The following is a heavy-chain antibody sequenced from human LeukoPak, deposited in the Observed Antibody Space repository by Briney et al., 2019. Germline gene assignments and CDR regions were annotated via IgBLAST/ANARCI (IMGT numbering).Heavy chain of an antibody. J-gene: IGHJ3*01. V-gene: IGHV3-23*01. CDR2: ISGSGTST. D-gene: IGHD3-10*01. Sequence: PGGSLRLSCAASGFTFSSYGMNWVRQAPVKGLEWLSGISGSGTSTYYADSVKGRFTISRDNSKNTLYLQMNSLRAEDTAVYYCAKCRSHYSTKPFDVWGQGTMVTVSS. CDR3: AKCRSHYSTKPFDV. CDR1: GFTFSSYG.